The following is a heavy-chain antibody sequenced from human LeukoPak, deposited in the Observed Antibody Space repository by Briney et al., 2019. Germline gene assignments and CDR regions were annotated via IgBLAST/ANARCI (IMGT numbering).Heavy chain of an antibody. CDR1: GYTFTSYG. CDR3: ARGKYYYDSSGYYVY. CDR2: ISAYNGNT. J-gene: IGHJ4*02. Sequence: ASVKVSCKASGYTFTSYGISWVRQAPGQGLEWMGWISAYNGNTNYVQKLQGRVTMTTDTSTSTAYMELRSLRSDDTAVYYCARGKYYYDSSGYYVYWGQGTLVTVSS. D-gene: IGHD3-22*01. V-gene: IGHV1-18*01.